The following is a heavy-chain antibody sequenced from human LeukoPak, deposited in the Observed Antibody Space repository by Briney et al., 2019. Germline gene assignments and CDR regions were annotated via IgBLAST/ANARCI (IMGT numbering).Heavy chain of an antibody. D-gene: IGHD3-3*01. CDR1: GDSISSGSYY. Sequence: PSQTLSLTCTVSGDSISSGSYYWGWIRQPPGKGLEWIGSIYYSGSTYYNPSLKSRVTILVDTSKNQFSLKLRSVTAADTAVYYCARLGSGLNYDFWSGSYNHDYWGQGTLVTVSS. J-gene: IGHJ4*02. CDR2: IYYSGST. V-gene: IGHV4-39*07. CDR3: ARLGSGLNYDFWSGSYNHDY.